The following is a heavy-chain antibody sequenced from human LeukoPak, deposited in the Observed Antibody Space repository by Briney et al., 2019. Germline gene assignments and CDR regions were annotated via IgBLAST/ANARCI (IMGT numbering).Heavy chain of an antibody. J-gene: IGHJ2*01. CDR3: ARVRPTGYSGSVVWYFDL. D-gene: IGHD4-23*01. CDR1: GGSISSYY. V-gene: IGHV4-4*07. CDR2: IYTSGST. Sequence: PSETLSLTCTVSGGSISSYYWSWIRQPAGKGLEWSGRIYTSGSTNYNPSLKSRVTMSVDSSKNQFSLKLSSVTAADTAVYYCARVRPTGYSGSVVWYFDLWGRRTLVTVSS.